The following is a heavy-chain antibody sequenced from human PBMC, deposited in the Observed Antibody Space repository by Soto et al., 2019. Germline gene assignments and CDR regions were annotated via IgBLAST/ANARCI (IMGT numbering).Heavy chain of an antibody. CDR3: ARARHDSGGNSGCFDY. CDR1: GFTFSSYG. D-gene: IGHD4-17*01. V-gene: IGHV3-33*01. Sequence: QVQLVESGGGVVQPGRSLRLSCAASGFTFSSYGMHWVRQAPGKGLEWVAVIWYDGSNKYYADSVKGRFTISRDNSKNSLYLQMNSLRAEDTAVYYCARARHDSGGNSGCFDYWGQGSLVTVSS. CDR2: IWYDGSNK. J-gene: IGHJ4*02.